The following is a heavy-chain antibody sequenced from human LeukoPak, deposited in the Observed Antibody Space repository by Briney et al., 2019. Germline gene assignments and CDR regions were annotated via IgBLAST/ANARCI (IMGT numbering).Heavy chain of an antibody. Sequence: SETLSLTCTVSGGSISGYYWSWIRRPPGKGLEWIGYICYSGSTAYNPSLKSRVTISVDTSKNQFSLKVTSVTAADTAVYYCARYAADGRTLEYWGQGTLVTVSS. J-gene: IGHJ4*02. D-gene: IGHD6-13*01. CDR2: ICYSGST. CDR3: ARYAADGRTLEY. CDR1: GGSISGYY. V-gene: IGHV4-59*01.